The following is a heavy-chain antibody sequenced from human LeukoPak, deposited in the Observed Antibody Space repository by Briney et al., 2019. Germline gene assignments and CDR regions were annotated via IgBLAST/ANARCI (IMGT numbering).Heavy chain of an antibody. CDR1: GYTFTGYY. J-gene: IGHJ4*02. D-gene: IGHD3-10*01. V-gene: IGHV1-2*02. CDR3: ARGPDNMVRGVIHFDY. Sequence: ASVKVSCKASGYTFTGYYMHWVRQAPGQGLEWMGWINPNSGGTNYAQKFQGRVTMTRDTSISTAYMELSRLRSDDTAVYYCARGPDNMVRGVIHFDYWGQGTLVTVSS. CDR2: INPNSGGT.